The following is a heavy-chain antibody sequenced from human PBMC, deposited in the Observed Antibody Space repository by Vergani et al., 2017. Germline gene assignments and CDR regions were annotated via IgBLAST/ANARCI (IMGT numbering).Heavy chain of an antibody. Sequence: QVQLVQSGAEVKKPGSSVKVSCKASGGTFSSYAISWVRQAPGQGLEWMGRIIPILGIANYAQKFQGRVTMTRDTSTSTVYMELSSLRSEDTAVYYCALSGSRFDYWGQGTLVTVSS. CDR3: ALSGSRFDY. CDR2: IIPILGIA. D-gene: IGHD3-10*01. CDR1: GGTFSSYA. V-gene: IGHV1-69*04. J-gene: IGHJ4*02.